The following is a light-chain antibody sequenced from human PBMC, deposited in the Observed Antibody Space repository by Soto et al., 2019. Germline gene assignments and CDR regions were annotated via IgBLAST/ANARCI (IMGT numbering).Light chain of an antibody. CDR3: QQSYSLPLT. Sequence: DIQMTQSPSSLSASVGDRVAITCRSSQSISDYLNWYQQKPGKALKLVICGASNLQSGVPPRFSGSGSGSEFTLTISGLQPDDFAIYFCQQSYSLPLTFGPGTKVDV. V-gene: IGKV1-39*01. CDR2: GAS. J-gene: IGKJ3*01. CDR1: QSISDY.